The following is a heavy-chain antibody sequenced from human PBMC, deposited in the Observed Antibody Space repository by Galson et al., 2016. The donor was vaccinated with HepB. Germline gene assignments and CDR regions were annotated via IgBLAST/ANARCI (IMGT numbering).Heavy chain of an antibody. Sequence: SVKVSCKASGGTFSSYAISWVRQAPGQGLEWMGGIIPIFGSANYAQKFQGRLTITADESTSTAYMELSSLRSEETAVYYCARDARHRSTWYLAFDIWGQGTMLTVSS. CDR2: IIPIFGSA. CDR1: GGTFSSYA. D-gene: IGHD6-13*01. V-gene: IGHV1-69*13. CDR3: ARDARHRSTWYLAFDI. J-gene: IGHJ3*02.